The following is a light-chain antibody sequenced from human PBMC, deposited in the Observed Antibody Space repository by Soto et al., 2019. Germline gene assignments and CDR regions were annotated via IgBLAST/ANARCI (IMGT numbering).Light chain of an antibody. CDR2: DTS. Sequence: EVVMTQSPATLSVSPGERATLSCRASRGIGSTSAGYQQKPGQTPRLLIYDTSTRATGVPARFIGSASGTEFTLTITSLQSEDFAIYYCQHYVTWPLAFGGGTRVDNK. CDR1: RGIGST. CDR3: QHYVTWPLA. V-gene: IGKV3-15*01. J-gene: IGKJ4*01.